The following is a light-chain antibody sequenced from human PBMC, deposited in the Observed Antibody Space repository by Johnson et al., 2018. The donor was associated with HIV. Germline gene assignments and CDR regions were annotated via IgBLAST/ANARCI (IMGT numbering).Light chain of an antibody. Sequence: QSVLTQPPSVSAAPGQKVTISCSGSSSNIGNNYVSWYQQLPGTAPKLLIYDNNKRPSGIPDRFSGSKSGPSATLGITGLQTGDEADYYCGTWDSSLSAAFGTGTKVTVL. CDR2: DNN. CDR3: GTWDSSLSAA. V-gene: IGLV1-51*01. CDR1: SSNIGNNY. J-gene: IGLJ1*01.